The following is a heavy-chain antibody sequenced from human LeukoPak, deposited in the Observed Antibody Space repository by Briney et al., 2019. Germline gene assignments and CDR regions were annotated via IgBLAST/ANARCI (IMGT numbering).Heavy chain of an antibody. V-gene: IGHV1-2*02. D-gene: IGHD3-10*01. J-gene: IGHJ4*02. CDR1: GYTFIGYH. CDR3: ARDVPDTAINYYGSGSYCDY. CDR2: INPNSGGT. Sequence: ASVKVSCKASGYTFIGYHIHWVRQVPGQGLEWMGWINPNSGGTLYAQDFQGRVTMTSDTSITTAYMELSRLTSDDTAVYYCARDVPDTAINYYGSGSYCDYWGQGTLVTVSS.